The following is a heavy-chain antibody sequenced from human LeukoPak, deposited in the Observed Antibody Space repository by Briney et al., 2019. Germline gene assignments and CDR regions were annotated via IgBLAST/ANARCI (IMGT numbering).Heavy chain of an antibody. D-gene: IGHD2-2*03. J-gene: IGHJ5*02. V-gene: IGHV4-39*01. CDR1: GGSISSSSYY. CDR2: IFYGGST. CDR3: ARGPFGYCSSTSCYRRGPGYWFDP. Sequence: SSETLSLTCTVSGGSISSSSYYWGWIRQPPGKGLEWVGSIFYGGSTYYNSSLKSRDSISVDTSQNQFSLKLSSVTAADSAVYYCARGPFGYCSSTSCYRRGPGYWFDPWGQGTLVTVSS.